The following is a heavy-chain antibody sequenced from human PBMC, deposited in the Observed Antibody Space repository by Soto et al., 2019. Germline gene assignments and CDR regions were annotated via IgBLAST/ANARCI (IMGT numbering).Heavy chain of an antibody. V-gene: IGHV4-39*01. J-gene: IGHJ6*02. D-gene: IGHD6-13*01. CDR3: ARHLDGSSYYYGMYV. Sequence: SETLSLTCTVSGGSVSSSSNYWGWIRQPPGRGLEWIGTIYYSGSTYYNPSLKSRLTISVDTSKNQFSLKLSSVTAADTALYYCARHLDGSSYYYGMYVWGQGTMVTVSS. CDR1: GGSVSSSSNY. CDR2: IYYSGST.